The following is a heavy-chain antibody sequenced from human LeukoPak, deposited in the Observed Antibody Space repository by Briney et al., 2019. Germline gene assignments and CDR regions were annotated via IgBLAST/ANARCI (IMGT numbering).Heavy chain of an antibody. Sequence: ASVKVSCKASGYTFTGYYMHWVRQAPGQGLEWLGWINPNSGGTNYAQKFQGGVTMTRDTSISTAYMELSSLRSDDTAVYYCARDRIMVYALFDYWGQGTLVTVSS. V-gene: IGHV1-2*02. CDR2: INPNSGGT. CDR1: GYTFTGYY. CDR3: ARDRIMVYALFDY. D-gene: IGHD2-8*01. J-gene: IGHJ4*02.